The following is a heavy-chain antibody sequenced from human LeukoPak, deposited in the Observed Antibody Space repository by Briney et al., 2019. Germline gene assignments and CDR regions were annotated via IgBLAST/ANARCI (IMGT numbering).Heavy chain of an antibody. CDR1: GFTFSSYP. CDR3: ARDDSYGTGPDAFDI. V-gene: IGHV3-21*01. CDR2: ISSSSGYI. D-gene: IGHD5-18*01. J-gene: IGHJ3*02. Sequence: PGGSLRLCCAASGFTFSSYPMNWVRQAPGKGLEWVSSISSSSGYIYYADSVKGRFTISRDNAKNSLYLQMNSLRAEDTAVYYCARDDSYGTGPDAFDIWGQGTMVTVSS.